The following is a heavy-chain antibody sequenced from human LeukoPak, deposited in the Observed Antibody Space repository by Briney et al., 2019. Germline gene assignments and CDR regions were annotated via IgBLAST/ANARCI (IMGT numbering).Heavy chain of an antibody. Sequence: GGSLRLSCAASGFTFSSYSMNWVRQAPGKGLEWVSYISSSSSTIYYADSVKGRFTISRDNAKNSLYLQMNSLRAEDTAVYYCARDPKIVGATLGEDYWGQGTLVTVSS. D-gene: IGHD1-26*01. J-gene: IGHJ4*02. V-gene: IGHV3-48*04. CDR2: ISSSSSTI. CDR1: GFTFSSYS. CDR3: ARDPKIVGATLGEDY.